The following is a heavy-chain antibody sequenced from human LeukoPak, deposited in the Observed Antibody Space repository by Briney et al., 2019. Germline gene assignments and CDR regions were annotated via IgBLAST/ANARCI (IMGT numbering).Heavy chain of an antibody. J-gene: IGHJ3*02. Sequence: AGGSLRFSCAAPGFTFDDHTRHWGRQAQGRGLWWGSGFSWNSVSIDYAYSVKGRFTISRDNAKNSLYLQMNSLRAEDMALYYCAKSRSVAGHGGDAFDIWGQGTMVTVSS. CDR3: AKSRSVAGHGGDAFDI. V-gene: IGHV3-9*03. CDR1: GFTFDDHT. D-gene: IGHD6-19*01. CDR2: FSWNSVSI.